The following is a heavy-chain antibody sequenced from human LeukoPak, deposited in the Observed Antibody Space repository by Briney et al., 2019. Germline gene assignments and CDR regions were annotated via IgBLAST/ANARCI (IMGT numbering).Heavy chain of an antibody. CDR2: IYYSGSA. D-gene: IGHD5-18*01. Sequence: SGPTLVKPTQTLTLTCSFSGFSLTSGGEGVAWIRQPPGKGLEWIGYIYYSGSANYNPSLESRVTISVDTSKNHFSLKLSSVTAADTAMYYCARHYGYSYGPDYWGQGTLVTVSS. J-gene: IGHJ4*02. CDR3: ARHYGYSYGPDY. CDR1: GFSLTSGGEG. V-gene: IGHV4-61*03.